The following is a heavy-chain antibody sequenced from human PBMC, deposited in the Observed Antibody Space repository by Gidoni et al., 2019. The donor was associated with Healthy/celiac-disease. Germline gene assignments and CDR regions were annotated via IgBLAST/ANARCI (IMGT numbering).Heavy chain of an antibody. V-gene: IGHV3-15*01. J-gene: IGHJ4*02. CDR1: GFTFSNDW. CDR3: TTLFMTTVTSSGDY. Sequence: EVQLVESGGGLVKHGGYLRLSCAASGFTFSNDWMSWVRQAPGKGLEWVFRIKSKTDVGTTDYAAPVKGRFTISRDDSKNTLYLQMNSLKTEDTAVYYCTTLFMTTVTSSGDYWGQGTLVTVSS. CDR2: IKSKTDVGTT. D-gene: IGHD4-17*01.